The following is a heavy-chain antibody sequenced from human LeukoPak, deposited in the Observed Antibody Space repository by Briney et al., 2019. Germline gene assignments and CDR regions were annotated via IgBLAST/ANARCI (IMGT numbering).Heavy chain of an antibody. V-gene: IGHV4-59*08. CDR1: GGSISSYY. J-gene: IGHJ5*02. CDR3: ARHHRAAHRRWFDP. CDR2: IYYSGST. D-gene: IGHD6-6*01. Sequence: SETLSLTCTVSGGSISSYYWSWIRQPPGKGLEWIGYIYYSGSTNYNPSLKSRVTISVDTSKNQFSLKLSSVTAADTAVYYCARHHRAAHRRWFDPWGQGTLVTVSS.